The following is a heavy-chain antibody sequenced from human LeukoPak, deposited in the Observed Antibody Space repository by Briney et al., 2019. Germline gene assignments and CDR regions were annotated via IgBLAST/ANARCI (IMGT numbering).Heavy chain of an antibody. Sequence: SETLSLTCAVSGGSISSGGYSWSWIRQPPGKGLEWIGYIYHSGSTYYNPSLKSRVTISVDGSKNQFSLKLSSVTAADTAVYYCARGGVRYYDSSGSETYYFDYWGQGTLVTVSS. CDR2: IYHSGST. D-gene: IGHD3-22*01. CDR3: ARGGVRYYDSSGSETYYFDY. J-gene: IGHJ4*02. CDR1: GGSISSGGYS. V-gene: IGHV4-30-2*01.